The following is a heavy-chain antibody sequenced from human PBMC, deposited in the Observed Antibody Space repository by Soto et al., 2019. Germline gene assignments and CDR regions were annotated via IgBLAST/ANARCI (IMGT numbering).Heavy chain of an antibody. D-gene: IGHD6-13*01. Sequence: QVQLVESGGGVVQPGKSVRLSCAASGFTFSLYGIHWVRQAPGKGLEWVAFITYEGSHQDYVDSVKGRFTLSRDNSKNIVYRQMNSLRPEDTAVYYCAKDVTAAGGNYNRTGLDVWGHGTTVTVSS. J-gene: IGHJ6*02. V-gene: IGHV3-30*18. CDR1: GFTFSLYG. CDR2: ITYEGSHQ. CDR3: AKDVTAAGGNYNRTGLDV.